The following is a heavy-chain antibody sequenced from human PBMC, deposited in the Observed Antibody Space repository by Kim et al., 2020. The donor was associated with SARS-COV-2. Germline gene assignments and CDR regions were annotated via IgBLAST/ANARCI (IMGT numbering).Heavy chain of an antibody. CDR3: ARGVMTTVTTWGYYYYGMDV. CDR2: IYSGGST. Sequence: GGSLRLSCAASGFTVSSNYMSWVRQAPGKGLEWLSVIYSGGSTYYADSVKGRFTISRDNSKNTLYLQMNSLRAEATAVYYCARGVMTTVTTWGYYYYGMDVWGQGTTVTVSS. V-gene: IGHV3-53*01. D-gene: IGHD4-17*01. CDR1: GFTVSSNY. J-gene: IGHJ6*02.